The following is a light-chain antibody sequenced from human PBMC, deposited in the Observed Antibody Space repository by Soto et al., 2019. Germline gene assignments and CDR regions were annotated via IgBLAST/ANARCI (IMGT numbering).Light chain of an antibody. J-gene: IGLJ1*01. V-gene: IGLV2-14*01. CDR3: LSFTTTSTPV. Sequence: QCLLTQAASLSGSPGQTITISCTGTISDIGAYDYVSWFQQHPGKAPKLMISEVNNRPSGVSNRFSGSKSGNTAYLTISGLQVEDEAEYFCLSFTTTSTPVFGTGTKVTVL. CDR2: EVN. CDR1: ISDIGAYDY.